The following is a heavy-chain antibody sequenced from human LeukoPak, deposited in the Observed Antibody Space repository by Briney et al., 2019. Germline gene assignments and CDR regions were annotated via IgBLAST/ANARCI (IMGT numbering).Heavy chain of an antibody. V-gene: IGHV1-8*01. CDR1: GYTSISYD. CDR2: MNPKSGYT. CDR3: ARVTGSIDY. D-gene: IGHD1-26*01. J-gene: IGHJ4*02. Sequence: ASVKVSCKASGYTSISYDINWVRQATGQGLEWMGWMNPKSGYTGFAQKFQGRVTMTRDTSISTAYMELSSLRSEDTAVYYCARVTGSIDYWGQGTLVTVS.